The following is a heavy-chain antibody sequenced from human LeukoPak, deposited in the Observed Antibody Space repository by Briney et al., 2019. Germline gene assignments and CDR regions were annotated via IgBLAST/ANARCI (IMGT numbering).Heavy chain of an antibody. CDR2: ILGSGGST. D-gene: IGHD1-7*01. V-gene: IGHV3-23*01. Sequence: PGGSLRLSCAASGFTFSNYAMSWVRQAPGKGLEWVSAILGSGGSTYYVDSVKGRFSISRDNSKNTLYLQMNSLRAEDTAVYYCAKDRREVTGTAGAMDVWGKGTTVTVSS. CDR3: AKDRREVTGTAGAMDV. J-gene: IGHJ6*03. CDR1: GFTFSNYA.